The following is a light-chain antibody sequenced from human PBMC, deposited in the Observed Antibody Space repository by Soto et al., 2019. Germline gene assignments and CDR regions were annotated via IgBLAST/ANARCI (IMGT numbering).Light chain of an antibody. V-gene: IGKV3-15*01. J-gene: IGKJ2*01. CDR2: GAS. CDR3: QQYNNWPPYT. CDR1: QSVSSN. Sequence: EIVMTQSPATLSVSPGERATLSCRASQSVSSNLAWYQQKPXQAPRLPIYGASTRATGIPARFSGSGSGTEFTLTISSLQSEDFAVYYCQQYNNWPPYTFGQGTKLEIK.